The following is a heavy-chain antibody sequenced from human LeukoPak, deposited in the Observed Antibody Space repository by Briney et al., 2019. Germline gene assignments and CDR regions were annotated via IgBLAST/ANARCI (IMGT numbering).Heavy chain of an antibody. D-gene: IGHD3-10*01. CDR2: IKQDGNEK. J-gene: IGHJ4*02. CDR1: GFTFSTYW. V-gene: IGHV3-7*01. CDR3: ARVSSYGSGSYYNPWIDY. Sequence: SGGSLRLSGAASGFTFSTYWMSWVRQAPGKGLEWVADIKQDGNEKYYVDSVKGRFTISRDNAKNSLYLQMNSLRAEDTAVYYCARVSSYGSGSYYNPWIDYWGQGTLVTVSS.